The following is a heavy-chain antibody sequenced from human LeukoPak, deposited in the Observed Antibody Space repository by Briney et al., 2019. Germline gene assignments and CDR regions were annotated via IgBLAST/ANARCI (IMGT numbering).Heavy chain of an antibody. CDR3: ARVYYDSSGYLPLPADY. CDR1: GYTFTSYA. J-gene: IGHJ4*02. CDR2: INTNTGNP. D-gene: IGHD3-22*01. V-gene: IGHV7-4-1*02. Sequence: GASVKVSCKASGYTFTSYAMNWVRQAPGQGLEWMGWINTNTGNPAYAQGFTGRFVFSLDTSVSTAYLQISSLKAEDTAVYYCARVYYDSSGYLPLPADYWGQGTLVTVSS.